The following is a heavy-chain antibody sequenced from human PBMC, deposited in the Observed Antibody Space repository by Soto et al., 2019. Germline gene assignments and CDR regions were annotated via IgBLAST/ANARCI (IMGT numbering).Heavy chain of an antibody. D-gene: IGHD3-3*02. J-gene: IGHJ5*02. CDR1: GDSIISSDFC. CDR2: IFYLGSS. V-gene: IGHV4-39*01. CDR3: ARHSLALRKNNWFDP. Sequence: SETLSLTCTVSGDSIISSDFCCVWVRQPPGKGLEWIGSIFYLGSSYYNPSLKSRVIMSVDTSKNQFSLRLRSVTAADTALYFCARHSLALRKNNWFDPWGQGIMVTVSS.